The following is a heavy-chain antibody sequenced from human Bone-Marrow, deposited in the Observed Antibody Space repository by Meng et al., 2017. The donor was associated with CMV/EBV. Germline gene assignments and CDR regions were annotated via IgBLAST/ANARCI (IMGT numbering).Heavy chain of an antibody. J-gene: IGHJ5*02. V-gene: IGHV1-69*05. CDR1: GGTFSSYA. CDR2: IIPIFGTA. D-gene: IGHD2-2*01. CDR3: ARAGIVVVPAAMLPFDP. Sequence: SEKVSCKASGGTFSSYAISWVRQAPGQGLGWMGGIIPIFGTANYAQKFQGRVTITTDESTSTAYMELISLRTEYTAVYYCARAGIVVVPAAMLPFDPWGQGTLVTVSS.